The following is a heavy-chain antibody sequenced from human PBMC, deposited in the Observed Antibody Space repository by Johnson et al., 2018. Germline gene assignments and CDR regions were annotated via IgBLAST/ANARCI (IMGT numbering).Heavy chain of an antibody. J-gene: IGHJ3*02. D-gene: IGHD6-19*01. CDR3: ARDIGGYSSGWSDSFDI. CDR2: IWYDGSNK. CDR1: GFTFSSYG. Sequence: QVQLQESGGGVVQPGRSLRLSCAASGFTFSSYGMHWVRQAPGKGLEWVAVIWYDGSNKYYADSVKGRFTISRDNAKNSLYLQMNSLRAEDTAVYYCARDIGGYSSGWSDSFDIWGQGTMVSVSS. V-gene: IGHV3-33*01.